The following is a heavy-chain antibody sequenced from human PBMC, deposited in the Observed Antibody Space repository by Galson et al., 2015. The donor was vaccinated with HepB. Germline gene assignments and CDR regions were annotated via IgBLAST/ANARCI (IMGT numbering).Heavy chain of an antibody. CDR1: GFTFSSYA. Sequence: SLRLSCAASGFTFSSYAMSWVRQAPGKGLEWVSAISGSGGSTYYADSVKGRFTISRDNSKNTLYLQMNSLRAEDTAVYYCAKVPYYYYDSSGYYPDYWGQGTLVTVSS. V-gene: IGHV3-23*01. J-gene: IGHJ4*02. D-gene: IGHD3-22*01. CDR2: ISGSGGST. CDR3: AKVPYYYYDSSGYYPDY.